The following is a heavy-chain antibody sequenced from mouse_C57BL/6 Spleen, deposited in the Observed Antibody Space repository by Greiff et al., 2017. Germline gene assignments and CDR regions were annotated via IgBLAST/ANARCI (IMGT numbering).Heavy chain of an antibody. D-gene: IGHD1-1*02. Sequence: EVQLQQSGAELVRPGASVKLSCTASGFNIKDYYMHWVKQRPEQGLEWIGRIDPEDGDTEYAPKFQGEATMTADTSSNTAYLQLSSLTSEDTAVYYCTTGSYVGYFDYWGQGTTLTVSA. CDR1: GFNIKDYY. V-gene: IGHV14-1*01. CDR2: IDPEDGDT. CDR3: TTGSYVGYFDY. J-gene: IGHJ2*01.